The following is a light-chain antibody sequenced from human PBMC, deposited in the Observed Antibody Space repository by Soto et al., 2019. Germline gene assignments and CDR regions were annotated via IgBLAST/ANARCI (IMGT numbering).Light chain of an antibody. CDR3: CSYAGSSTYV. CDR2: EGS. J-gene: IGLJ1*01. CDR1: SSDVGSYNL. V-gene: IGLV2-23*01. Sequence: QPALTQPASVSGSPGQSITISCTGTSSDVGSYNLVSCYQQHPGKAPKLMIYEGSKRPSGVSNRFSGSKSGNTASLTISGLQAEDEADYYCCSYAGSSTYVFGTGTKVTVL.